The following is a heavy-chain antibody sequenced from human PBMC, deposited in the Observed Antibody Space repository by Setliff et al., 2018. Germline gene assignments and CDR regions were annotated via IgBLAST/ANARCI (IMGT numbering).Heavy chain of an antibody. V-gene: IGHV4-4*08. CDR3: ARGITYYSDSSGYYYGAVGAFNI. J-gene: IGHJ3*02. D-gene: IGHD3-22*01. Sequence: SETLSLTCTVSGDSIRRGDYWSWIRQHPGKGLEWIGNIHTSGTNYNPSLKSRVTISVDTSKNQFSLKLNSVTATDTAVYYCARGITYYSDSSGYYYGAVGAFNIWGQGTMVTVSS. CDR2: IHTSGT. CDR1: GDSIRRGDY.